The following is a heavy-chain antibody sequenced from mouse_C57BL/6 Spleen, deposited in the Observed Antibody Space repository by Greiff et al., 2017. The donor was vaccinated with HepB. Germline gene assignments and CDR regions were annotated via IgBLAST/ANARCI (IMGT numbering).Heavy chain of an antibody. CDR3: ARSRASLTGTGAMDY. D-gene: IGHD4-1*01. CDR1: GYTFTSYW. Sequence: QVQLQQPGAELVKPGASVKLSCKASGYTFTSYWMHWVKQRPGQGLEWIGMIHPNSGSTNYNEKFKSKAILTVDKSSSTAYMQLSSLTSEDSAVYDCARSRASLTGTGAMDYWGQGTSVTVSS. J-gene: IGHJ4*01. CDR2: IHPNSGST. V-gene: IGHV1-64*01.